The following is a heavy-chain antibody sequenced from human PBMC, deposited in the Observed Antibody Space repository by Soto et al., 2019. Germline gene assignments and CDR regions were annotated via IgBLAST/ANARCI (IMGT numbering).Heavy chain of an antibody. J-gene: IGHJ4*02. CDR3: AGDYDSSGSFDY. CDR2: INAGNGNT. D-gene: IGHD3-22*01. CDR1: GYTFTIYT. Sequence: QVQLVQSGAEVKKPGASVKVSCKASGYTFTIYTIHWVRQAPGQRLEWMGWINAGNGNTEYSQKFQGRVTITRDTSATTAYMELSSLRPEDTAVYYCAGDYDSSGSFDYWGQGTLVTVSS. V-gene: IGHV1-3*01.